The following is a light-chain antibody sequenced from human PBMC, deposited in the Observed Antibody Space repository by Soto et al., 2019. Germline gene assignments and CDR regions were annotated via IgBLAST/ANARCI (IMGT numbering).Light chain of an antibody. CDR3: QKYNYWPPYS. CDR1: QNISTN. J-gene: IGKJ2*03. Sequence: EVLMTQSPATLSVSPGERATLSCRASQNISTNLVWYQHKGGQTPRLLIFGASTRATGIPARFSGSGSGTEFTLTISSLQSEDFAVYYCQKYNYWPPYSFGQGTKLEIK. CDR2: GAS. V-gene: IGKV3-15*01.